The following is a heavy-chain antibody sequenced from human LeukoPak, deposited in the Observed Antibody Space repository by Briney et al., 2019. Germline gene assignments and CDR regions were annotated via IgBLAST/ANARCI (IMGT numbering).Heavy chain of an antibody. Sequence: ASVKVSCKASGYTFTSYDINWVRQATGQGLEWMGWMNPNSGNTGYAQKFQGRVTMTRNTSISTAYMELSSLRSEDTAVYYCARGESSPAWFDPWGQGTLVTVSS. CDR2: MNPNSGNT. D-gene: IGHD3-22*01. CDR3: ARGESSPAWFDP. J-gene: IGHJ5*02. V-gene: IGHV1-8*01. CDR1: GYTFTSYD.